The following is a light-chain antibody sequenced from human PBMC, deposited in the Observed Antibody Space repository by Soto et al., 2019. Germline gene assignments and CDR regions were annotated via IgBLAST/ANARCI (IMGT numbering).Light chain of an antibody. CDR3: QQYNIWPPLYT. CDR2: GAS. V-gene: IGKV3-15*01. CDR1: QTVSDN. Sequence: EIVLTQSPAILSASPGERATLSCRASQTVSDNLAWYQQKPGQSPRLLIYGASTRATDIPVRFSGSGSGTEFPITISSLQSEDFAVYYCQQYNIWPPLYTFGQGTKL. J-gene: IGKJ2*01.